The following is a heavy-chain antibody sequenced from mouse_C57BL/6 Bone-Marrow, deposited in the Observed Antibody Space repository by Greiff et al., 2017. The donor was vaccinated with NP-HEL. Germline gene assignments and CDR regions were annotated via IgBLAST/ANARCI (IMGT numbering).Heavy chain of an antibody. CDR1: GYTFTNYW. V-gene: IGHV1-63*01. J-gene: IGHJ4*01. Sequence: QVQLQQSGAELVRPGTSVKMSCKASGYTFTNYWIGWAKQRPGHGLEWIGDIYPGGGYTNYNEKFKGKATLTADKSSSTAYMQFSRLTAEDSAIYSCAGYYGSSHYAMAYWGQGTSVTVSS. D-gene: IGHD1-1*01. CDR3: AGYYGSSHYAMAY. CDR2: IYPGGGYT.